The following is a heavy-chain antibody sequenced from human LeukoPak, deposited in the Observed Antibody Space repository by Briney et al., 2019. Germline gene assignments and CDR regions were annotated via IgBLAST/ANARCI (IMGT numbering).Heavy chain of an antibody. CDR2: MSAYNGNT. J-gene: IGHJ5*02. V-gene: IGHV1-18*01. CDR3: ARSGGYCSSTSCLKNWFDP. D-gene: IGHD2-2*01. CDR1: GYTFISYG. Sequence: GASVKVSCKASGYTFISYGISWVRQAPGQGLEWMGWMSAYNGNTNYAQKLQGRVTMTTDTSTSTAYMELRSLRSDDTAVYYCARSGGYCSSTSCLKNWFDPWGQGTLVTVSS.